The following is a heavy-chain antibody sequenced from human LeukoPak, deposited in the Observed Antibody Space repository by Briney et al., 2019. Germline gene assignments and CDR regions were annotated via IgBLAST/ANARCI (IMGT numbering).Heavy chain of an antibody. CDR1: GGSISSYY. CDR2: IYTSGST. D-gene: IGHD4-11*01. Sequence: TSETLSLTCTVSGGSISSYYWSWIRQPPGKGLEWIGRIYTSGSTNYNPSLKSRVTISVDTSKNQFSLKLSSVTAADTAVYYCARTVTTYQSRYYMDVWGKGTTVTVSS. J-gene: IGHJ6*03. CDR3: ARTVTTYQSRYYMDV. V-gene: IGHV4-4*08.